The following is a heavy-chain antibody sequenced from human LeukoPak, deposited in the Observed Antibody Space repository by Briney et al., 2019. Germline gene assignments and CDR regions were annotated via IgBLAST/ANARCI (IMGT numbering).Heavy chain of an antibody. CDR2: IYHGDSDT. V-gene: IGHV5-51*01. CDR1: GYSFTSYW. D-gene: IGHD6-13*01. CDR3: TAGTGISVDY. Sequence: LGESLQISGKGSGYSFTSYWIGWVRQMPGEGLEWMGIIYHGDSDTRYSPSFQGQVTISADKSISTAYLQWSSLKASDTAMYYCTAGTGISVDYWGQGTLVTVSS. J-gene: IGHJ4*02.